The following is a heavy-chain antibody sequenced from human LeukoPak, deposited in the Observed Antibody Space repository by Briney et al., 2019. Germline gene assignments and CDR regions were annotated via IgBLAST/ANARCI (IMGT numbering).Heavy chain of an antibody. J-gene: IGHJ4*02. CDR1: GGSFSGYY. V-gene: IGHV4-34*01. CDR3: ARVGRLRWLQLDY. Sequence: SETLSLTCAVYGGSFSGYYWSWIRQPPGKGLEWIGEINHSGSTNYNPSLKSRVIISVDTSKNQFSLKLSSVTAADAAVYYCARVGRLRWLQLDYWGQGTLVTVSS. D-gene: IGHD5-24*01. CDR2: INHSGST.